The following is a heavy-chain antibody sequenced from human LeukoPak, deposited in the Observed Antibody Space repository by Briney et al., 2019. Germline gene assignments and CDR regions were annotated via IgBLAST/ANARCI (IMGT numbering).Heavy chain of an antibody. D-gene: IGHD1-26*01. V-gene: IGHV4-4*02. CDR3: ARLGGRLSYFDY. Sequence: PSETLSLTCAVSGGSISSSNWWSWVHQPPGKGLEWIGEIYHSGSTNYNPSLKSRVTISVDKSKNQFSLKLSSVTAADTAVYYCARLGGRLSYFDYWGQGTLVTVSS. CDR2: IYHSGST. J-gene: IGHJ4*02. CDR1: GGSISSSNW.